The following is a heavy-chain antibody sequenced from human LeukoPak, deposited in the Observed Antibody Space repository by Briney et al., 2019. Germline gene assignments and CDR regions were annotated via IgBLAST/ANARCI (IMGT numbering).Heavy chain of an antibody. CDR3: ARGGGYYYMDV. Sequence: PSETLSLTCTVSGGSISSYYWSWIRQPPGKGLEWIGEINHSGSTNYNPSLKSRLTISVDTSKNQFSLKVSSVTAADTAVYYCARGGGYYYMDVWDNGTTVTISS. CDR1: GGSISSYY. CDR2: INHSGST. J-gene: IGHJ6*03. V-gene: IGHV4-34*01. D-gene: IGHD2-15*01.